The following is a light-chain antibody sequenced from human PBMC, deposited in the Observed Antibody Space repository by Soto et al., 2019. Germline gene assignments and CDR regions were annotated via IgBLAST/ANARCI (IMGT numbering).Light chain of an antibody. CDR2: GAS. J-gene: IGKJ2*01. Sequence: IPLTQSPSSLSASVGDRVTITCRASQGINKFLAWYQQRPGKAPQLLVYGASTLQSGVPSRFSGSGSGTDFTLTISRLQTEDFATYYSQQLNNFRFTFGQGTKLDIK. CDR1: QGINKF. CDR3: QQLNNFRFT. V-gene: IGKV1-9*01.